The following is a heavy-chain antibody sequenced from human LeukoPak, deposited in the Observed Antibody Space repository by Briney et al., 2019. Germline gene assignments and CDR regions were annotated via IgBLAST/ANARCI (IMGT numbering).Heavy chain of an antibody. J-gene: IGHJ1*01. V-gene: IGHV4-59*08. CDR1: GGSISSYY. CDR3: ALGLAYYDSSGYYPGYFQH. Sequence: SETLSLTCTVSGGSISSYYWSWIRQPPGKGLEWIGYIYYSGSTNYNPSLKSRVTISVDTSKNQFSLKLSSVTAADTAVYYCALGLAYYDSSGYYPGYFQHRGQGTLVTVSS. D-gene: IGHD3-22*01. CDR2: IYYSGST.